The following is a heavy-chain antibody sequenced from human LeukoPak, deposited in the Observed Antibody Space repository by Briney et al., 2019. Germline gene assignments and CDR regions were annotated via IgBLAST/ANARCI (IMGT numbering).Heavy chain of an antibody. J-gene: IGHJ4*02. D-gene: IGHD3-22*01. CDR3: ARSSGYYYDFDY. CDR2: IGTAGDT. Sequence: GGSLRLSCAASGFTFSSYDMHWVRQATGKGLEWVSAIGTAGDTYYPGSVKGRFTISRENAKNSLYLQMNSPRAGDTAVYYCARSSGYYYDFDYWGQGTLVTVSS. CDR1: GFTFSSYD. V-gene: IGHV3-13*01.